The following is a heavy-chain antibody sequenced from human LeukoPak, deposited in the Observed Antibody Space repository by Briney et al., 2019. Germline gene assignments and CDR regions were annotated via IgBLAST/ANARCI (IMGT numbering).Heavy chain of an antibody. CDR3: AAQKRGTSRPYYFDY. Sequence: GGSLRLSCAASGFTFSSYWMSWVRQAPGKGLEWVANIKQDGSEKYYVDSVKGRFTISRDNSKNTLYLHMNSLRAEDTAVYYCAAQKRGTSRPYYFDYWGQGTLLTVSS. CDR1: GFTFSSYW. D-gene: IGHD3-16*02. V-gene: IGHV3-7*03. CDR2: IKQDGSEK. J-gene: IGHJ4*02.